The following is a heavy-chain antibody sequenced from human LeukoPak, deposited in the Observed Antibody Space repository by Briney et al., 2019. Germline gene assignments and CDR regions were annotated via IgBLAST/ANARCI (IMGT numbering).Heavy chain of an antibody. Sequence: GGSLRLSCAASGFTFSNYAMTWVRQAPGKGLEWVSALSGSGGSAYYADSVKGRFTISRDNSKNTLYLQMNSLRAEDTAVYYCGKNRYSGSLSPFDIWGQGTMVTVSS. CDR3: GKNRYSGSLSPFDI. D-gene: IGHD1-26*01. J-gene: IGHJ3*02. V-gene: IGHV3-23*01. CDR1: GFTFSNYA. CDR2: LSGSGGSA.